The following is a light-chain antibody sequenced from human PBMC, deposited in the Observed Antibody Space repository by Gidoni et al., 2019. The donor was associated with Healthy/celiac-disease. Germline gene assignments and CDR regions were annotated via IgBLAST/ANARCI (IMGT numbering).Light chain of an antibody. V-gene: IGLV2-23*01. J-gene: IGLJ1*01. CDR1: SSDVGSYNL. CDR2: EGS. Sequence: QSALTQPTSVSGSPGQSITISCTGTSSDVGSYNLVSWYQQHPGKAPILMIYEGSKRPSGVSNRFSGSKSGNTASLTISGLQAEDEADYYCCSYAGSSTLYVFGTGTKVTVL. CDR3: CSYAGSSTLYV.